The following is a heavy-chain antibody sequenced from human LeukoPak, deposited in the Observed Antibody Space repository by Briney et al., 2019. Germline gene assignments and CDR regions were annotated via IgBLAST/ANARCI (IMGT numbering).Heavy chain of an antibody. CDR2: MSYDGSNK. CDR3: ARDPGSVTMIVVVTVYFGS. D-gene: IGHD3-22*01. V-gene: IGHV3-30-3*01. Sequence: GGSLRPSCAASGFTFSSYAMHWVRQAPGKGLEWVAVMSYDGSNKYYADSVKGRFTISRDNSKNTLYLQMNSLRAEDTAVYYCARDPGSVTMIVVVTVYFGSWGQGTLVTVSS. J-gene: IGHJ4*02. CDR1: GFTFSSYA.